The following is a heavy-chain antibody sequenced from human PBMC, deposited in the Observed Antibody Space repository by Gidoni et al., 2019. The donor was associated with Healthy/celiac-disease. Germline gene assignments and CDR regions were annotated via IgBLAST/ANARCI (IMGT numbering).Heavy chain of an antibody. Sequence: EVQLLESGGGLVQPGVSLRLFGAAFGFTFSSYAMSWVSQAPGKGLGWVSAISGSGGSTYYADSVKGRFTISRDNSKNTLYLQMNSLRAEDTAVYYCAKDQYYYEVVGAFDIWGQGTMVTVSS. CDR1: GFTFSSYA. J-gene: IGHJ3*02. D-gene: IGHD3-22*01. V-gene: IGHV3-23*01. CDR3: AKDQYYYEVVGAFDI. CDR2: ISGSGGST.